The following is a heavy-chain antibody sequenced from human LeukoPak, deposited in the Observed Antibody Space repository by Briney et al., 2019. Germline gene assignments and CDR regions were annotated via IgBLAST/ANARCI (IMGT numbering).Heavy chain of an antibody. CDR1: GFTFSSYA. CDR3: AKDSGSGSYYDFDY. V-gene: IGHV3-23*01. J-gene: IGHJ4*02. CDR2: ISGSGGST. Sequence: GGSLRLSCAPPGFTFSSYAMSWVRQAPGKGLEWVSAISGSGGSTYYADSVKGRFTISRDNSKNTLYLQMNSLRAEDTAVYYCAKDSGSGSYYDFDYWGQGTLVTVSS. D-gene: IGHD1-26*01.